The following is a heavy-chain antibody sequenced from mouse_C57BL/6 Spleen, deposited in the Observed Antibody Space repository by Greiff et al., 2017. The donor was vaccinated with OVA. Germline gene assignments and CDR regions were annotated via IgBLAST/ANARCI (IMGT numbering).Heavy chain of an antibody. D-gene: IGHD1-1*01. V-gene: IGHV1-39*01. CDR3: EKQGYYGSRYDYYAMDY. Sequence: EVQLQQSGPELVKPGASVKISCKASGYSFTDYNMNWVKQSNGKSLEWIGVINPNYGTTSYNQKFKGKATLTVDQSSSTAYMQLNSLTSEDSAVYYCEKQGYYGSRYDYYAMDYWGQGTSVTVSS. J-gene: IGHJ4*01. CDR1: GYSFTDYN. CDR2: INPNYGTT.